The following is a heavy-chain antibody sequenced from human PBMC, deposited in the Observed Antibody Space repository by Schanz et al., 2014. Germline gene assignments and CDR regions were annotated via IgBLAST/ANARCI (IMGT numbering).Heavy chain of an antibody. CDR2: IPSDESNK. CDR1: GFTFSTYT. J-gene: IGHJ2*01. D-gene: IGHD2-21*01. Sequence: VQLVESGGGLVKPGGSLRLSCAASGFTFSTYTMNWVRQAPGKGLEWVAFIPSDESNKYYIDSVKGRFTISRDNSMNTLSLQMNGLSADDTAIYYCAKGQGAVINNWYFDLWGRGTLVTVSS. CDR3: AKGQGAVINNWYFDL. V-gene: IGHV3-30*02.